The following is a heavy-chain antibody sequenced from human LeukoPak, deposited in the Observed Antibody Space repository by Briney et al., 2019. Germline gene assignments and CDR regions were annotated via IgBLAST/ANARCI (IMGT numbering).Heavy chain of an antibody. D-gene: IGHD5-12*01. J-gene: IGHJ4*02. Sequence: GASVKVSCKASGGTFSSYAISWVRQAPGQGLEWMGGIIPIFGTANYAQKFQGRVTITTDESTSTAYMELSSLRSEDTAAYYCARGYSGYDSADYWGQGTLVTVSS. V-gene: IGHV1-69*05. CDR1: GGTFSSYA. CDR2: IIPIFGTA. CDR3: ARGYSGYDSADY.